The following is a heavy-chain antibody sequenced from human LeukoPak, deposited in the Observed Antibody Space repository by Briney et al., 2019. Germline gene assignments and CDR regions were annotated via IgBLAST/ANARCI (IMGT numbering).Heavy chain of an antibody. CDR1: GYTFIAYY. V-gene: IGHV1-2*02. CDR2: INPNSGGT. CDR3: ARDSCSSTSCLSIDDY. D-gene: IGHD2-2*01. Sequence: ASVTVSCKASGYTFIAYYMHWVRQAPGQGLEWMGWINPNSGGTNYAQKFQGRVTMTGDTSISTVYMELSRLRSDDTAVYYCARDSCSSTSCLSIDDYWGQGTLVTVSS. J-gene: IGHJ4*02.